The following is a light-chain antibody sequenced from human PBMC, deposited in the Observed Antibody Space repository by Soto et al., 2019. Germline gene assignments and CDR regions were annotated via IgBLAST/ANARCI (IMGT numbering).Light chain of an antibody. CDR1: QSVSSSY. J-gene: IGKJ1*01. CDR2: GAS. Sequence: EIVLTQSPGTLSLSPGERATLSCRASQSVSSSYLAWYQQKPGQAPRPLIYGASSWAIGIPDRFSGSGSGTDFTLTISRPEPEDFAVDYCQQYGSAPWTFGQATKVEIK. V-gene: IGKV3-20*01. CDR3: QQYGSAPWT.